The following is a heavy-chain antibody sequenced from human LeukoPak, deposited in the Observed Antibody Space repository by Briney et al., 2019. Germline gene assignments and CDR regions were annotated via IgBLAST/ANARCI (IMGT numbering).Heavy chain of an antibody. CDR1: GGSISSYY. Sequence: SETLSLTCTVSGGSISSYYWSWIRQPPGKGLEWIGYIYYSGSTNYNPSLKSRVTISVDTSKNQFSLKLSSVTAADTAVYYCARLPPPSGYYYYYGMDVWGQGTTVTVSS. V-gene: IGHV4-59*08. CDR2: IYYSGST. J-gene: IGHJ6*02. CDR3: ARLPPPSGYYYYYGMDV.